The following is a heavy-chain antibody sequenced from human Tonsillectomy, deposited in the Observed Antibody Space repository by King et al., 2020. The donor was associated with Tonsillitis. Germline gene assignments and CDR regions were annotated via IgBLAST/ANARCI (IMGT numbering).Heavy chain of an antibody. CDR1: GFTFSDYG. D-gene: IGHD6-13*01. J-gene: IGHJ4*02. V-gene: IGHV3-33*08. CDR3: ARDQILPQQQFVQGLAANFDY. Sequence: VQLVESGGGVVQPGRSLRLSCAASGFTFSDYGMHWVRQAPGKGLEWVAIIWYDGGNKYYADSVKGRFTISRDNSKNTMYLQMNSLRAEDTAVYYCARDQILPQQQFVQGLAANFDYWGQGTLVTVSS. CDR2: IWYDGGNK.